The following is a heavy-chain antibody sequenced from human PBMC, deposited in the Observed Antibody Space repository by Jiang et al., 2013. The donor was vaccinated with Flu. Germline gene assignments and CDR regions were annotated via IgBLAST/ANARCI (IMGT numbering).Heavy chain of an antibody. D-gene: IGHD6-19*01. CDR3: AREKSTSGWSAGYFQH. J-gene: IGHJ1*01. V-gene: IGHV4-59*01. CDR2: VYYSGSANYNP. CDR1: GGSISSYY. Sequence: GLVKPSETLSLTCTVSGGSISSYYWSWIRQPPGKGLEWIGYVYYSGSANYNPNYNPSLKSRVTISVDTSNNHFSLKLSSVTAADTAMYYCAREKSTSGWSAGYFQHWGQGTLVTVSS.